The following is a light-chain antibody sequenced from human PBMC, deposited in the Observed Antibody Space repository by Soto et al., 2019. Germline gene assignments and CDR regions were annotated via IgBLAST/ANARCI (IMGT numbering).Light chain of an antibody. V-gene: IGKV3-15*01. CDR1: QSVSST. Sequence: EIVMTQSPATLSVSPGERATLSCRASQSVSSTLAWYQQKPAQAPRLLIYGASTRATGIPARFSGSGSGTEFTLTISSLQSEDFAVYYCQQYNDWPRPWTFGQGTKVEIK. CDR2: GAS. J-gene: IGKJ1*01. CDR3: QQYNDWPRPWT.